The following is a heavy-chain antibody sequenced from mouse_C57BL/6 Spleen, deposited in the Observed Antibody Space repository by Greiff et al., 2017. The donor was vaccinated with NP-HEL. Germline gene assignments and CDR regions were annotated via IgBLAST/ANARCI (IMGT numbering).Heavy chain of an antibody. CDR3: ARDYGSSYDYFDY. D-gene: IGHD1-1*01. Sequence: QVQLKESGPELVKPGASVKISCKASGYAFSSSWMNWVKQRPGKGLEWIGRIYPGDGDTNYNGKFKGKATLTADKSSSTAYMQLSSLTSEDSAVYFCARDYGSSYDYFDYWGQGTTLTVSS. CDR2: IYPGDGDT. CDR1: GYAFSSSW. V-gene: IGHV1-82*01. J-gene: IGHJ2*01.